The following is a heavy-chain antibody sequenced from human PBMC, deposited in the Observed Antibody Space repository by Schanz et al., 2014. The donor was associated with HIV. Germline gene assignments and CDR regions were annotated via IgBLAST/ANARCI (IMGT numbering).Heavy chain of an antibody. V-gene: IGHV3-30-3*02. Sequence: QVQLVESGGGVVQPGRSLRLSCTASGFTFSSYAIHWVRQAPGKGLEWVAIISYDGSIKKYADSVKGRFTISRDNSKNTLYLQMSSLRVEDTAVYYCANEEVPNDYWGQGTLVTVSS. J-gene: IGHJ4*02. CDR3: ANEEVPNDY. CDR2: ISYDGSIK. CDR1: GFTFSSYA.